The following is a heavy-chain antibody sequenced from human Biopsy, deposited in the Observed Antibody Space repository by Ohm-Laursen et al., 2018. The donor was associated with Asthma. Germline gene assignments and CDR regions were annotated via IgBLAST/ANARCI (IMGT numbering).Heavy chain of an antibody. D-gene: IGHD2-2*01. J-gene: IGHJ4*02. V-gene: IGHV1-69*13. CDR3: ARKAGSCISRACYALDF. CDR1: GGTFNTYV. Sequence: SVKVSCKSLGGTFNTYVIGWVRQAPGQGLEWMGGINSVFGTTTYPQKFQDRVTITADDSTSTVYMELSSLRSEDTAVYYCARKAGSCISRACYALDFWGQGTLVTVSS. CDR2: INSVFGTT.